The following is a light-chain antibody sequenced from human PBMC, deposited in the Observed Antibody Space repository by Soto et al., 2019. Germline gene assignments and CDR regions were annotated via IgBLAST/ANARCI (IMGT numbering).Light chain of an antibody. J-gene: IGKJ1*01. CDR3: QQRSQLPCT. CDR2: FAS. V-gene: IGKV3-11*01. Sequence: EIVLTQSPATLSLSPGERAILSCRASQSGPIDLAWYQQPPGQAPMLLILFASKRATGIPGRFSGDGSGTDFTLTINSPEPGDFAIYYCQQRSQLPCTFGQGTNVEIK. CDR1: QSGPID.